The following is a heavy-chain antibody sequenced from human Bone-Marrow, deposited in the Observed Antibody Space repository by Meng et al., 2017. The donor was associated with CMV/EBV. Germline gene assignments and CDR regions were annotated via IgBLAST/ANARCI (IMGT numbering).Heavy chain of an antibody. J-gene: IGHJ5*02. CDR1: GGSISSSSYY. V-gene: IGHV4-39*07. CDR3: ARGGWFDP. CDR2: IYYSGST. Sequence: LQLQESGPGLVKPSATLALTCTVSGGSISSSSYYWGWIRQPPGKGLEWIGSIYYSGSTYYNPSLKSRVTISVDTSKNQFSLKLSSVTAADTAVYYCARGGWFDPWGQGTLVTVSS.